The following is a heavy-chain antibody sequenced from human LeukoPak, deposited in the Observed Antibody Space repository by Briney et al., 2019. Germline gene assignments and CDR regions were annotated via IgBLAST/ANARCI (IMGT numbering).Heavy chain of an antibody. CDR2: INPSGGST. CDR1: GYTFTTYY. V-gene: IGHV1-46*01. J-gene: IGHJ1*01. D-gene: IGHD3-22*01. CDR3: ARDDYYDSSGSIRLSYFQH. Sequence: GASVKVSCKASGYTFTTYYMHWVRQAPGQGLEWMGIINPSGGSTSYAQKFQGRVTMTRDMSTSTVYMELSSLRSEDTAVYYCARDDYYDSSGSIRLSYFQHWGQGTLVTVSS.